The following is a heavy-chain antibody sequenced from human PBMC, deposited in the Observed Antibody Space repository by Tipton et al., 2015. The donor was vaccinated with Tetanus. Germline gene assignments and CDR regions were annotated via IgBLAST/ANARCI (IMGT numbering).Heavy chain of an antibody. CDR3: ARHAPNWNDGSFDY. Sequence: LRLSCAASGFTFDDYAMHWIRQPPGKGLEWIGYIYYSGSTNYNPSLKSRVTISVDTSKNQFSLKLSSVTAADTAVYYCARHAPNWNDGSFDYWGQGTLVTVSS. J-gene: IGHJ4*02. CDR2: IYYSGST. D-gene: IGHD1-1*01. V-gene: IGHV4-59*08. CDR1: GFTFDDYA.